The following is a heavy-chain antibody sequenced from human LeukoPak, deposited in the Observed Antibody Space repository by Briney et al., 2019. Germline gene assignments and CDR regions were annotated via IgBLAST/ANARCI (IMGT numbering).Heavy chain of an antibody. Sequence: GGSLRLSCAASGFTVSSNYMSWVRQAPGKGQEWVSVIYSGGSTYYADSVKGRFTISRDNSKNTLYLQMNSLRAEDTAVYYCARERLLGGSPNVGAFDIWGQGTIVTVSS. CDR2: IYSGGST. J-gene: IGHJ3*02. V-gene: IGHV3-66*02. CDR1: GFTVSSNY. D-gene: IGHD1-1*01. CDR3: ARERLLGGSPNVGAFDI.